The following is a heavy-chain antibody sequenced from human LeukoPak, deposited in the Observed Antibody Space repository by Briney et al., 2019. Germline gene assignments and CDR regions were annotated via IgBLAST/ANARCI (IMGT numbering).Heavy chain of an antibody. V-gene: IGHV3-53*01. D-gene: IGHD2-2*02. CDR2: IYSGGGT. CDR3: AREGYCSSTSCYTLGDAFDI. J-gene: IGHJ3*02. Sequence: GGSLRLSCAASGFTVSSNYMSWVRQAPGKGLEWVSVIYSGGGTYYADSVKGLFTISRDNSKNTLYLKMNSLRAEDTAVYYCAREGYCSSTSCYTLGDAFDIWGQGTMVTVSS. CDR1: GFTVSSNY.